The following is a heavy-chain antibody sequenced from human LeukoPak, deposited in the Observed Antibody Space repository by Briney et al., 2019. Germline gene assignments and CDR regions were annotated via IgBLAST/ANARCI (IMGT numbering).Heavy chain of an antibody. D-gene: IGHD6-13*01. V-gene: IGHV4-59*12. CDR1: GGSISSYY. Sequence: SETLSLTCTVSGGSISSYYWSWIRQPPGKGLEWIGYIYYSGSTNYNPSLKSRVTISVDTSKNQFSLKLSSVTAADTAVYYCARRDSSWYAFDIWGQGTMVTVSS. CDR3: ARRDSSWYAFDI. CDR2: IYYSGST. J-gene: IGHJ3*02.